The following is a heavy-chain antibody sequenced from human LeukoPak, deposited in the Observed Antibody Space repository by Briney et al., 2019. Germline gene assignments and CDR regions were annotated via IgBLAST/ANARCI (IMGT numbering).Heavy chain of an antibody. Sequence: SETLSLTCTVSGGSVSRYYWSWIRQPAGKGLKWIGRVYTSGITNYNPSLKRRVTMSVDTSRNQFSLRLSSVTAADTAVYYCARELGDILDYWGQGTLANVSS. CDR1: GGSVSRYY. J-gene: IGHJ4*02. CDR3: ARELGDILDY. D-gene: IGHD3-9*01. CDR2: VYTSGIT. V-gene: IGHV4-4*07.